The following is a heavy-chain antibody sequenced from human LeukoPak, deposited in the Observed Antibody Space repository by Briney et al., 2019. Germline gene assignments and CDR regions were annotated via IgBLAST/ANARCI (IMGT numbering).Heavy chain of an antibody. J-gene: IGHJ4*02. CDR3: ARDRFGSGSYPTYFDY. Sequence: PGGSLRLSCAASGFTFSSYGMHWVRQAPGKGLEWVAVIWYDGSNKYYADPVKGRFTISRDNSKNTLYLQMNSLRAEDTAVYYCARDRFGSGSYPTYFDYWGQGTLVTVSS. D-gene: IGHD3-10*01. CDR1: GFTFSSYG. V-gene: IGHV3-33*01. CDR2: IWYDGSNK.